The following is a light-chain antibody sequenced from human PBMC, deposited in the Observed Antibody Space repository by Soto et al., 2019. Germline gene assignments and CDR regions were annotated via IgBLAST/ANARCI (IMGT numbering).Light chain of an antibody. V-gene: IGKV3-20*01. CDR3: QQYDTSPRT. CDR2: AAS. CDR1: QNLGSGY. J-gene: IGKJ1*01. Sequence: EIVLTQSPGSLSLSPGERATLACRASQNLGSGYLAWYQQKPGQAPRILIYAASSRATGIPDRFSGSRSGTDFSLTITRLEPEDFAVYYCQQYDTSPRTFGQGTKVDIK.